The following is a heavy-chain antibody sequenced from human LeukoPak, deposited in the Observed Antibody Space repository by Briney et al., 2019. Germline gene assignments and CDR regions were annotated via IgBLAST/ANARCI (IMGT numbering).Heavy chain of an antibody. D-gene: IGHD6-13*01. CDR1: GFTFSSYG. CDR3: ARDSSSWVQFDY. V-gene: IGHV3-30*03. CDR2: ISYDGSNK. Sequence: PRGSLRLSCAASGFTFSSYGMHWVRQAPGKGLEWVAVISYDGSNKYYADSVKGRFTISRDNSKNTLYLQMNSLRAEDTAVYYCARDSSSWVQFDYWGQGTLVTVSS. J-gene: IGHJ4*02.